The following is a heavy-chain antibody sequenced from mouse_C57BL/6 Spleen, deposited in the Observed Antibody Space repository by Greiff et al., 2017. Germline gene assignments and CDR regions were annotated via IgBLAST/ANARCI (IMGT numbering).Heavy chain of an antibody. CDR2: INPNNGGT. D-gene: IGHD1-1*01. CDR1: GYTFTDYY. V-gene: IGHV1-26*01. CDR3: ARYYYGSSRSGFAY. Sequence: VQLQQSGPELVKPGASVKISCKASGYTFTDYYMNWVKQSHGKSLEWIGDINPNNGGTSYNQKFKGKATLTVDKSSSTAYMELRSLTSEDSAVYYCARYYYGSSRSGFAYWGQGTLVTVSA. J-gene: IGHJ3*01.